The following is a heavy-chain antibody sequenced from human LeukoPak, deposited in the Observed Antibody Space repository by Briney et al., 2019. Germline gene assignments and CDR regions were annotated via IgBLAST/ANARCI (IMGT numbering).Heavy chain of an antibody. CDR2: ISYDGSNK. J-gene: IGHJ4*02. CDR1: GFTFSSYG. D-gene: IGHD4-17*01. V-gene: IGHV3-30*18. Sequence: GRSLRLPCAASGFTFSSYGMHWVRQAPGKGLEWVAVISYDGSNKYYADSVKGRFTISRDNSKNTLYLQMNSLRAEDTAVYYCAKDYRYGDSPVTGIDYWGQGTLVTVSS. CDR3: AKDYRYGDSPVTGIDY.